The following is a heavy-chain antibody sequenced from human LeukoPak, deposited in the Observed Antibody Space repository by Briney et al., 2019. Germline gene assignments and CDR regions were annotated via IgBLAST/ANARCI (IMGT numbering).Heavy chain of an antibody. CDR1: GIPFKKYG. Sequence: GRSLRLSCAVSGIPFKKYGMHWVRQAPGKGLEWVATIWHDGSPTMYADSAKGRFTISRDDSKNMLYLQMNSLRAEDTAEYYCVTHYKWDLLIHAFDFWGQGTRVTVSS. V-gene: IGHV3-33*01. D-gene: IGHD1-26*01. CDR2: IWHDGSPT. CDR3: VTHYKWDLLIHAFDF. J-gene: IGHJ3*01.